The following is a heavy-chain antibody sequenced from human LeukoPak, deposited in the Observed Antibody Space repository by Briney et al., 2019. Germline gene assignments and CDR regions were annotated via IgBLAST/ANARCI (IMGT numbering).Heavy chain of an antibody. CDR1: GFTFTNYA. Sequence: GGSLRLSCAASGFTFTNYAMSWVRQAPGKGLVWVSRINSDGSSTSYADSVKGRFTISRDNAKNTLYLQMNSLRAEDTAVYYCARAGGSGSQFFDYWGQGTLVTVSS. CDR2: INSDGSST. J-gene: IGHJ4*02. V-gene: IGHV3-74*01. D-gene: IGHD3-10*01. CDR3: ARAGGSGSQFFDY.